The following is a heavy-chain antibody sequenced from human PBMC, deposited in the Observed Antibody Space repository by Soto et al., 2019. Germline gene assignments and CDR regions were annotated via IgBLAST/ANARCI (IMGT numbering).Heavy chain of an antibody. V-gene: IGHV1-8*01. CDR2: MNPNSGNG. J-gene: IGHJ5*02. CDR3: ARMATSGTLNWFDP. CDR1: GYAFSNND. Sequence: QVQLVQSGAEVKKPGASVKVSCQASGYAFSNNDISWVRQGTGQGLEWMGWMNPNSGNGGYAQTFQGRVTMTRDTSTSTAYMVLSSRTSDDTAIYYCARMATSGTLNWFDPLGQGTLDTVSS.